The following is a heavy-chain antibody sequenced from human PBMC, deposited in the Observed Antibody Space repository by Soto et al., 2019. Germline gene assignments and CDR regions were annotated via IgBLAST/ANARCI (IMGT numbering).Heavy chain of an antibody. J-gene: IGHJ6*02. D-gene: IGHD2-2*01. CDR2: IYFGGST. CDR1: GGSISSAGYS. V-gene: IGHV4-30-2*01. CDR3: ARAAGAVPAADGMDV. Sequence: SETLSLTCAVSGGSISSAGYSWNWIRQPPGKGLEWIGYIYFGGSTYYNPSLKSRVTIDRSDTQFSLKLHSVTAADTAVYYCARAAGAVPAADGMDVWGQGTTVTVSS.